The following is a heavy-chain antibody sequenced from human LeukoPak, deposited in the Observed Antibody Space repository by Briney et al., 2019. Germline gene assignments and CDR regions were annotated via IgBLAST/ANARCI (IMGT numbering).Heavy chain of an antibody. CDR2: IYPSGST. Sequence: SQTLSLTCAVSGGSISSDGYSWSWIRQPPGKGLEWIGYIYPSGSTYYNPSLKSRVTISVDRSKNQFSLKLSSVTAADTAVYYCARDHTTLNAFDIWGQGTMVTVSS. V-gene: IGHV4-30-2*01. CDR1: GGSISSDGYS. J-gene: IGHJ3*02. CDR3: ARDHTTLNAFDI. D-gene: IGHD4-17*01.